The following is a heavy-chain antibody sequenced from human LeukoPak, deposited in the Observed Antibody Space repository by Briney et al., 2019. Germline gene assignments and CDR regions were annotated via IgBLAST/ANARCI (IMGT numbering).Heavy chain of an antibody. D-gene: IGHD1-26*01. J-gene: IGHJ4*02. Sequence: SETLSLTCTVSGGSISSYYWSWIRQPPGKGLEWIGSIYYSGSTYYNPSLKSRVTISVDTSKNQFSLKLSSVTAADTAVYYCASGGRRVGWGQGTLVTISS. CDR3: ASGGRRVG. V-gene: IGHV4-59*05. CDR1: GGSISSYY. CDR2: IYYSGST.